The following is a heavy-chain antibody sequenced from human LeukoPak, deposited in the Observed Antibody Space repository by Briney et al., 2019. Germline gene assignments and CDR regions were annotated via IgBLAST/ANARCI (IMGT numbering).Heavy chain of an antibody. J-gene: IGHJ4*02. Sequence: GGSLRLSCAASGFTFSTYDIHWVRQAPGKGLEWVAVISVDGGIKIYADSVQGRFTISRDNSKNTLYLQMTSLRPEDTAVYYCARDQIVGVPDHLDYWGQGTLVTVSS. CDR3: ARDQIVGVPDHLDY. CDR1: GFTFSTYD. CDR2: ISVDGGIK. V-gene: IGHV3-30*01. D-gene: IGHD1-26*01.